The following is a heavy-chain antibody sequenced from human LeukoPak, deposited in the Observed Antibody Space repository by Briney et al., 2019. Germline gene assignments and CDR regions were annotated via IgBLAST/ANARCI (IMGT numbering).Heavy chain of an antibody. V-gene: IGHV3-48*01. Sequence: GGSLRLSCAASGFMFDTYIMTWVRQAPGKGLEWISYINSINAVYYTDSVQGRFNISRDNAKNPLYLQMNSLRVEDTAMYYCARVSARGYDYWGRGTLVTVSS. J-gene: IGHJ4*02. CDR1: GFMFDTYI. CDR2: INSINAV. D-gene: IGHD5-18*01. CDR3: ARVSARGYDY.